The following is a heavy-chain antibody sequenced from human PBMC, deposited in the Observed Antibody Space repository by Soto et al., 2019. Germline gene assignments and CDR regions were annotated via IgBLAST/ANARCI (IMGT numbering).Heavy chain of an antibody. Sequence: QVQLVQSGAEVKKPGASVKVSYKASGYTFTSYDINWVRQATGQGLEWMGWMNPNSGNTGYAQKFQGRVTMTRNTSISTAYMELSSLRSEDTAVYYCARGFGGEQQLVPNPYYYYGMDVWGQGTTVTVSS. CDR1: GYTFTSYD. CDR3: ARGFGGEQQLVPNPYYYYGMDV. D-gene: IGHD6-13*01. CDR2: MNPNSGNT. J-gene: IGHJ6*02. V-gene: IGHV1-8*01.